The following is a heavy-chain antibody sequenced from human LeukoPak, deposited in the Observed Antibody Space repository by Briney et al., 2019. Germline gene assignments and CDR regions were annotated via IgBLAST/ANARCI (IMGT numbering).Heavy chain of an antibody. CDR1: GFTFSSYG. J-gene: IGHJ6*02. CDR3: AKAPYYDFWSGYLLSYSPYYYYYGMDV. D-gene: IGHD3-3*01. CDR2: ISYDGSKK. Sequence: GGSLRLSCAASGFTFSSYGMHWVRQAPGKGLEWVAVISYDGSKKYYADSVKGRFTISRDNSKNTLYLQMNSLRAEDTAVYYCAKAPYYDFWSGYLLSYSPYYYYYGMDVWGQGTTVTVSS. V-gene: IGHV3-30*18.